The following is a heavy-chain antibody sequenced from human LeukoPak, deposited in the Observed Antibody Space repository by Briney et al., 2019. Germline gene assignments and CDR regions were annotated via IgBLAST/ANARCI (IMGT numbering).Heavy chain of an antibody. Sequence: GGSLRLSCGASGFTFSSHAMSWVRQAPGKGLEWVSAISGSDGRLFYADAVKGRFTISRDNSKNTLYLQMNSLRAEDTAEYYCARGQPGVAAAGNLDYWGQGTLVTVSS. CDR3: ARGQPGVAAAGNLDY. D-gene: IGHD6-13*01. CDR2: ISGSDGRL. J-gene: IGHJ4*02. V-gene: IGHV3-23*01. CDR1: GFTFSSHA.